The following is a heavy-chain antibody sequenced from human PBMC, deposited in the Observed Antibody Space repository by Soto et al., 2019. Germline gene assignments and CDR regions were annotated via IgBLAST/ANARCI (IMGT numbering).Heavy chain of an antibody. CDR1: EYSFAGYW. Sequence: PGEPLKISWKGAEYSFAGYWITWVRQKTGKGLEWMGRIDPSDSQTYYSPSFRGHVTISATKSITTVFLQWSSLRASDTAMYYCARQIYDSDTGPNFQYYFDSWGQGTPVTVSS. J-gene: IGHJ4*02. V-gene: IGHV5-10-1*01. CDR2: IDPSDSQT. CDR3: ARQIYDSDTGPNFQYYFDS. D-gene: IGHD3-22*01.